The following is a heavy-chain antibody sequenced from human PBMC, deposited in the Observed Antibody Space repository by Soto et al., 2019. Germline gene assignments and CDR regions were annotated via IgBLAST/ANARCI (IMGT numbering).Heavy chain of an antibody. J-gene: IGHJ5*02. D-gene: IGHD3-16*01. V-gene: IGHV4-30-2*01. CDR1: GGSISSGGYS. CDR2: IYHSGST. Sequence: SETLSLTCAVSGGSISSGGYSWSWIRQPPGKGLEWIGYIYHSGSTYYNPSLKGRVTMSVDTSRNQFSLKLTSLTAADTAVYYCARDTNSLDPWGQGTLVTVSS. CDR3: ARDTNSLDP.